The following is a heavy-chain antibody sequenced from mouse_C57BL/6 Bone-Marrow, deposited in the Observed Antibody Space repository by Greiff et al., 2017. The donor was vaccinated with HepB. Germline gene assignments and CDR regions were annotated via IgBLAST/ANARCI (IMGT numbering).Heavy chain of an antibody. D-gene: IGHD4-1*01. CDR1: GYSFTDYN. J-gene: IGHJ1*03. V-gene: IGHV1-39*01. Sequence: VQLKESGPELVKPGASVKISCKASGYSFTDYNMNWVKQSNGKSLEWIGVINPNYGTTSYNQKFKGKATLTVDQSSSTAYMQLNSLTSEDSAVYYCARGRLTGTWRYFDVWGTGTTVTVSS. CDR3: ARGRLTGTWRYFDV. CDR2: INPNYGTT.